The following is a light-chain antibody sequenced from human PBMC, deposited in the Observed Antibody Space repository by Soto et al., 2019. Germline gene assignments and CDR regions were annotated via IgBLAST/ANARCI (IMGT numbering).Light chain of an antibody. CDR1: SNDIGAYNY. Sequence: QSVLTQPPAASGSPGQSVTISCTGTSNDIGAYNYVSWYQQRPGKAPKLLIYEVFRRPSGVPYRFSASKSGNTASLTVSGLQPEDEADYYYYSYAGRETGVFGTGTKVTVL. CDR3: YSYAGRETGV. J-gene: IGLJ1*01. V-gene: IGLV2-8*01. CDR2: EVF.